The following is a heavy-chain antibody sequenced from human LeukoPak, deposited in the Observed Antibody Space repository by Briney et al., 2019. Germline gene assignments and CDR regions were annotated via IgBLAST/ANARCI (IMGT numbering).Heavy chain of an antibody. CDR3: ARTANFAAGYYIDY. J-gene: IGHJ4*02. D-gene: IGHD6-13*01. V-gene: IGHV3-21*01. CDR1: GFTFSSYT. Sequence: PGGSLRLSCAASGFTFSSYTMNWVRQAPGKGLEWVSSISGSSRHKYYADSVKGRFTISRDNAKNSLYLQMNSLRAEDTAAYYCARTANFAAGYYIDYWGQGTLDTVSS. CDR2: ISGSSRHK.